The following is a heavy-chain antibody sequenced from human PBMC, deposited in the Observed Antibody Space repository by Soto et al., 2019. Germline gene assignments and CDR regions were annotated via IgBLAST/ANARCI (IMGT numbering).Heavy chain of an antibody. CDR1: GYSFTTYG. V-gene: IGHV1-18*01. CDR3: AREGPVPYSYYVMDV. Sequence: QVQLVQSRGEVKKPGASVKVSCKTSGYSFTTYGISWVRQAPGQGLEWMGWISGYNGNTNYAQKVQGRVTMTTDTSTSTAYMELRSLSSDDTAVYYCAREGPVPYSYYVMDVWGQVSTVTVSS. CDR2: ISGYNGNT. J-gene: IGHJ6*02.